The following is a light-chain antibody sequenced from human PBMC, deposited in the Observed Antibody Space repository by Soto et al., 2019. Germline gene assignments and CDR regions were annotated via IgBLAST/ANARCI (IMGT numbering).Light chain of an antibody. CDR2: LGS. J-gene: IGKJ1*01. CDR3: MQTLQTPWT. CDR1: HSLLHSNGYNY. Sequence: DIVMTQSPLSLPVTPGEPASISCRSRHSLLHSNGYNYLHWFLQKPGQSPQLLISLGSNRASGVPDRFSGSGSGTDFTLKITRVEAEDVGVYYCMQTLQTPWTFGQGTKVDIK. V-gene: IGKV2-28*01.